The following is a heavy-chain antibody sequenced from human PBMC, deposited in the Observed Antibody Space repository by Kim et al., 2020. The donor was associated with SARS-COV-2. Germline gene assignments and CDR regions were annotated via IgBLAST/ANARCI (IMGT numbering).Heavy chain of an antibody. CDR2: IYYSGST. CDR3: ARDTTPAADYYDSSGYPSSGYGMDV. V-gene: IGHV4-31*03. CDR1: GGSISSGGYY. Sequence: SETLSLTCTVSGGSISSGGYYWSWIRQHPGKGLEWIGYIYYSGSTYYNPSLKSRVTISVDTSKNQFSLKLSSVTAADTAVYYCARDTTPAADYYDSSGYPSSGYGMDVWGQGTTVTVSS. D-gene: IGHD3-22*01. J-gene: IGHJ6*02.